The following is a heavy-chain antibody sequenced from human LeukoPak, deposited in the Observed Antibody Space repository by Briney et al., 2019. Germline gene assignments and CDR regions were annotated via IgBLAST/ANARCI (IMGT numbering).Heavy chain of an antibody. V-gene: IGHV1-8*01. CDR3: ARRKGTTGTTLFVP. CDR1: GYTFTSYD. D-gene: IGHD1-1*01. Sequence: GASVKVSCKASGYTFTSYDINWVRQATGQGLEWMGWRNPNSGNTGYAKKFQGRVTMTRNTSISTAYMELSSLRSEDTAVYYCARRKGTTGTTLFVPWGQGTLVTVSS. J-gene: IGHJ5*02. CDR2: RNPNSGNT.